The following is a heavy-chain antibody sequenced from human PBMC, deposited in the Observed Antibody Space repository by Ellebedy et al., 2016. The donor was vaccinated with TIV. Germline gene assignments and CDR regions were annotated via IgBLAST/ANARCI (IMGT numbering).Heavy chain of an antibody. J-gene: IGHJ4*02. CDR3: ARHTDYALDY. Sequence: PGGSLRLSCAASGFTFSSYSMNWVRQAPGKGLEWVSYISSSSSYIYYADSVKGRFTISRDNAKNSLHLQMNGLRAEDTAVYYCARHTDYALDYWGQGALVTVSS. CDR2: ISSSSSYI. D-gene: IGHD4-17*01. V-gene: IGHV3-21*01. CDR1: GFTFSSYS.